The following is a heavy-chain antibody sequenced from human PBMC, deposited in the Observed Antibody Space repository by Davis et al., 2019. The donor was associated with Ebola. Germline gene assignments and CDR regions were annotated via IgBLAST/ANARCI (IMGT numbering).Heavy chain of an antibody. CDR1: GFTFSSYW. D-gene: IGHD5/OR15-5a*01. Sequence: PGGSLRLSCVASGFTFSSYWMSWVRQAPGRGLEWVANIRQDGSDKQYVDSVKGRFTISRDNAKNSLYLEMNSLRAEDTAVYYCARFSRGPIESYWGQGTLVTVSS. CDR3: ARFSRGPIESY. V-gene: IGHV3-7*01. J-gene: IGHJ4*02. CDR2: IRQDGSDK.